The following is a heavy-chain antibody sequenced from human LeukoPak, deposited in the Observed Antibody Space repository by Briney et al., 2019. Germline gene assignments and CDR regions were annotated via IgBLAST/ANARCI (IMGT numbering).Heavy chain of an antibody. CDR3: ARDTYSITMVRGQLDY. D-gene: IGHD3-10*01. V-gene: IGHV3-33*01. CDR2: IWYDGSNK. CDR1: GFTFSSYG. J-gene: IGHJ4*02. Sequence: PGRSLRLSCAAPGFTFSSYGMHWVRQAPGKGLEWVAVIWYDGSNKYYADSVKGRFTISRDNSENTLYLQMNSLRAEDTAVYYCARDTYSITMVRGQLDYWGQGTLVTVSS.